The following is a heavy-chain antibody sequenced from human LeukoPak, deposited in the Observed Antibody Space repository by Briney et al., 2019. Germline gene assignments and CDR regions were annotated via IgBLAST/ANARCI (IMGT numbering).Heavy chain of an antibody. CDR2: ISDSGST. CDR1: GYSIGSGYY. Sequence: PSETLSLTCTVSGYSIGSGYYWGWIRQPPGKGLEWIGSISDSGSTYYNPSLKSRVTISVDTSKNQFSLKLSSVTAADTAVYYCARYSSGWSASYYFDYWGQGTLVTVSS. V-gene: IGHV4-38-2*02. D-gene: IGHD6-19*01. CDR3: ARYSSGWSASYYFDY. J-gene: IGHJ4*02.